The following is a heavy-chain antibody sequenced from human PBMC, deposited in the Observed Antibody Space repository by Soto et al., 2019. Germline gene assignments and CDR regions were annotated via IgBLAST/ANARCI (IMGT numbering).Heavy chain of an antibody. J-gene: IGHJ4*02. V-gene: IGHV3-23*01. CDR1: GFTFSSYA. CDR3: AKSPGSSGYYWSSGRDY. Sequence: EVQLLESGGGLVQPGGSLRLSCAASGFTFSSYAMSWVRQAPGKGLEWVSAISGSGGSTYYADSVKGRFTISRDNSKNTLYLQMNSLRAEDTAVYYCAKSPGSSGYYWSSGRDYWGQGTLVTVAS. D-gene: IGHD3-22*01. CDR2: ISGSGGST.